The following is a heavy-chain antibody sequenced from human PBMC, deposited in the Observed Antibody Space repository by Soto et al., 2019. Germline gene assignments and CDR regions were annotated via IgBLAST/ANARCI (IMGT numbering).Heavy chain of an antibody. CDR2: IRGGGDGA. D-gene: IGHD4-17*01. Sequence: EVQLLESGGGLVQPGGSLRLSCEASGFTFNRYVMSWVRQAPGKGLEWVSAIRGGGDGAFADSVKGRFIISRDNSNNTLFLQMNRLRAEDTAVYYCAKDNYGGTDYWGQGILVTFSS. CDR1: GFTFNRYV. J-gene: IGHJ4*02. V-gene: IGHV3-23*01. CDR3: AKDNYGGTDY.